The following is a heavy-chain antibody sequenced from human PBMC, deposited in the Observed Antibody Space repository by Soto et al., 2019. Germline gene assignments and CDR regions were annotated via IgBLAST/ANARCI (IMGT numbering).Heavy chain of an antibody. CDR2: INWNGAYS. J-gene: IGHJ3*01. CDR3: ARVHSSGWYVEPYDA. D-gene: IGHD6-19*01. V-gene: IGHV3-9*01. CDR1: GLKLEDYA. Sequence: EVQLVESGGNLARPGESLSLPFPPLGLKLEDYAFHGAGQAPGRGRGGVPGINWNGAYSGYADSVKGRFTISRDNAGNSVYLQMDNLRPEDTALYYCARVHSSGWYVEPYDAWGQGTMVTVSS.